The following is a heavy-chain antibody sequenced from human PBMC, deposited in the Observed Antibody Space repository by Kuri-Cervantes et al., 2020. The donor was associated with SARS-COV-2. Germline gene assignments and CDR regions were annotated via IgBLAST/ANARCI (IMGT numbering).Heavy chain of an antibody. D-gene: IGHD2-2*01. Sequence: ASVKVSCKASGYTFTSYGISWVRQAPGQGLEWMGWISAYNGNTNYAQKLQGRVTMTTDTSTSTAYMQLSSLRSEDTAVYYCARGGLVPAASDAFDIWGQGTMVTVSS. V-gene: IGHV1-18*04. J-gene: IGHJ3*02. CDR3: ARGGLVPAASDAFDI. CDR2: ISAYNGNT. CDR1: GYTFTSYG.